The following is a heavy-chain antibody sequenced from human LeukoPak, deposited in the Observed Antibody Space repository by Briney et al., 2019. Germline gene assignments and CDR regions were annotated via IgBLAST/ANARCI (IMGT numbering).Heavy chain of an antibody. CDR2: MNPNSGNT. V-gene: IGHV1-8*01. CDR1: GYTFTSYD. J-gene: IGHJ6*03. D-gene: IGHD3-3*01. CDR3: ARGRPDYDFWSGYYRESYYYYYMDV. Sequence: GASVKVSFKASGYTFTSYDINWVRQATGQGLEWMGWMNPNSGNTGYAQKFQGRVTMTRNTSISTAYMELSSLRSEDTAVYYCARGRPDYDFWSGYYRESYYYYYMDVWGKGTTVTVSS.